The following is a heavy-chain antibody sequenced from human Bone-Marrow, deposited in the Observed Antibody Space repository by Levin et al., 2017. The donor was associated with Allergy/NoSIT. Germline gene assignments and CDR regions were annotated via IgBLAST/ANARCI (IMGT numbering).Heavy chain of an antibody. CDR3: ARPPDCTTTSCFSHFDS. CDR2: IYHNGIT. J-gene: IGHJ4*02. CDR1: GASVSGADYY. D-gene: IGHD2-2*01. Sequence: SETLSLTCTVSGASVSGADYYWSWIRRPPGKGLEWIAYIYHNGITYYSPSLKSRLTTSIDMSKNQFSLNLNSVTAADTAVDYCARPPDCTTTSCFSHFDSWGQGALVTVSS. V-gene: IGHV4-30-4*01.